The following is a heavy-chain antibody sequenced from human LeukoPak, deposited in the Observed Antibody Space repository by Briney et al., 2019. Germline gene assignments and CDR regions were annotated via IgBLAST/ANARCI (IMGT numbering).Heavy chain of an antibody. Sequence: SETLSLTCTVSGYSISSGYYWGWIRQPPGKGLEGIGTIYHSGSTYYNPSLKSRVTISVDTSKNQFSLKLTSVTAADTAVYYCARVRGYCSRTICYRYYFDYWGQGTLVTVSS. V-gene: IGHV4-38-2*02. CDR1: GYSISSGYY. J-gene: IGHJ4*02. D-gene: IGHD2-2*01. CDR2: IYHSGST. CDR3: ARVRGYCSRTICYRYYFDY.